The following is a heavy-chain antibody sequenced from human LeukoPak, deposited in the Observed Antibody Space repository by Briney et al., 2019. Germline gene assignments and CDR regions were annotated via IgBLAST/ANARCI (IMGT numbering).Heavy chain of an antibody. Sequence: PSETLSLTCTVSGGSISSSSYYWGWIRQPPGKGLEWIGSIYYSGSTYYNPSLKSRVTISVDTSKNQFSLKLSSVTAADTAVYYCARQPITIFYYCGMDVWGQGTTVTVSS. J-gene: IGHJ6*02. D-gene: IGHD3-9*01. CDR2: IYYSGST. CDR1: GGSISSSSYY. V-gene: IGHV4-39*01. CDR3: ARQPITIFYYCGMDV.